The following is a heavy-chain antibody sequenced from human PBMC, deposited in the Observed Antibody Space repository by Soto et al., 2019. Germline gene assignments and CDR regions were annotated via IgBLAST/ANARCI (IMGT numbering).Heavy chain of an antibody. CDR3: AIDINNAYGDQGNY. D-gene: IGHD4-17*01. Sequence: GGSLRLSCAASGFTFSSYAMSWVRQAPGKGLEWVSAISGSGGSTYYADSVKGRFTISRDNSKNTLYLQMNSLRAEDTAVYYCAIDINNAYGDQGNYWGQGTLVTVSS. CDR1: GFTFSSYA. V-gene: IGHV3-23*01. J-gene: IGHJ4*02. CDR2: ISGSGGST.